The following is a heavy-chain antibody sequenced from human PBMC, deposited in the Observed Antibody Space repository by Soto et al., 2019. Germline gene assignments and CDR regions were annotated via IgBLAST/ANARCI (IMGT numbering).Heavy chain of an antibody. V-gene: IGHV5-10-1*01. CDR3: ARLAVVVPAATWDYYYGMDV. Sequence: PGESLKISCKGSGYSFTSYWISWVRQMPGKGLEWMGRIDPSDPYTNYSPSFQGHVTISADKSISTAYLQWSSLKASDTAMYYCARLAVVVPAATWDYYYGMDVWGQGTTVTVSS. J-gene: IGHJ6*02. CDR2: IDPSDPYT. CDR1: GYSFTSYW. D-gene: IGHD2-2*01.